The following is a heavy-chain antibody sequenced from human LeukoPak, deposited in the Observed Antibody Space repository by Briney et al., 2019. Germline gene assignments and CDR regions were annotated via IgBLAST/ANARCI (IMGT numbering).Heavy chain of an antibody. CDR1: GFTFGDHA. D-gene: IGHD5-18*01. Sequence: PGGSLRLSCTGSGFTFGDHAMSWVRQAPGKGLEWVGFIRSKAYRGTTEYAASVKGRFTISRDGSASIAYLQMNSLRTEDTAVYYCARGPIQLWIHNAMDVWGQGTTVTVSS. CDR3: ARGPIQLWIHNAMDV. J-gene: IGHJ6*02. CDR2: IRSKAYRGTT. V-gene: IGHV3-49*04.